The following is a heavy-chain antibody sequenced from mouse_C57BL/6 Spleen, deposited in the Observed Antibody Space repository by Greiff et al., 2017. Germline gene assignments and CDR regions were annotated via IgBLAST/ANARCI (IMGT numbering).Heavy chain of an antibody. J-gene: IGHJ1*03. V-gene: IGHV5-9-1*02. CDR1: GFTFSSYA. CDR2: ISSGGDYI. D-gene: IGHD4-1*01. CDR3: TRDTGTDWYFDV. Sequence: EVQLVESGEGLVKPGGSLKLSCAASGFTFSSYAMSWVRQTPEKRLEWVAYISSGGDYIYYADTVKGRFTISRDNARNTLYLQMSSLKSEDTAMYYCTRDTGTDWYFDVWGTGTTVTVSS.